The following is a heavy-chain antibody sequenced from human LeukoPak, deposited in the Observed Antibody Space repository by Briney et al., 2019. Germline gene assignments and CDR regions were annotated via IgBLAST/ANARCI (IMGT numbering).Heavy chain of an antibody. CDR3: ARDGVGTYDY. CDR2: INANSGGT. D-gene: IGHD2-21*02. J-gene: IGHJ4*02. Sequence: ASVKVSCKASGYTFTDYYMHWLRQAPGQGLEWMGWINANSGGTIYAQKSQGRVTLTRDTSISTAYMELTTLTSDDTAVYFCARDGVGTYDYWGQGTLVTVSS. V-gene: IGHV1-2*02. CDR1: GYTFTDYY.